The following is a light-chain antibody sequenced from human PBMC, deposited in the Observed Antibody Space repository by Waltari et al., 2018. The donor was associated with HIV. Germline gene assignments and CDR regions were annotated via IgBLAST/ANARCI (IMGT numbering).Light chain of an antibody. CDR3: HSRDSSGNLWV. Sequence: SSELTQDPAVSVALGQTVRITCQGDTLRSYSASWYQQKPGQAPGLVMYDKANRPSGIPDRFSGSSAGNTVSLTITGAQAEDEADYYCHSRDSSGNLWVFGGGTMVTVL. J-gene: IGLJ3*02. V-gene: IGLV3-19*01. CDR2: DKA. CDR1: TLRSYS.